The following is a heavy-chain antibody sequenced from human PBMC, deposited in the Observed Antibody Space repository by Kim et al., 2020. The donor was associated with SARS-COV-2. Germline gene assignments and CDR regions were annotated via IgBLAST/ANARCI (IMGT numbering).Heavy chain of an antibody. Sequence: ASVKVSCKASGYTFTSYGISWVRQAPGQGLEWMGWISAYNGNTNYAQKLQGRVTMTTDTSTSTAYMELRSLRSDDTAVYYCARVAPLYSSSWLGGYYYGMDVWGQWTTVTVSS. D-gene: IGHD6-13*01. J-gene: IGHJ6*02. CDR1: GYTFTSYG. CDR3: ARVAPLYSSSWLGGYYYGMDV. CDR2: ISAYNGNT. V-gene: IGHV1-18*04.